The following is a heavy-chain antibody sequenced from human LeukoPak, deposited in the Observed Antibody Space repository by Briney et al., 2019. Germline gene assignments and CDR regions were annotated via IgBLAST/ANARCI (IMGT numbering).Heavy chain of an antibody. Sequence: ASVKVSCKASGYTFTGYYMHWVRQAPGQGLEWMGIINPSGGRTSYAQKFQGRVTMTRDTSTSTVYMELSSLRSEDTAVYYCARDQRYYDSSGHLDYWGQGTLVAVSS. V-gene: IGHV1-46*01. CDR1: GYTFTGYY. CDR3: ARDQRYYDSSGHLDY. CDR2: INPSGGRT. D-gene: IGHD3-22*01. J-gene: IGHJ4*02.